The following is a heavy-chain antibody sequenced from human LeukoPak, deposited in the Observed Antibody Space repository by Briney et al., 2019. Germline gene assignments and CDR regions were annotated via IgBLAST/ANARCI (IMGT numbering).Heavy chain of an antibody. V-gene: IGHV4-31*03. D-gene: IGHD3-3*01. CDR2: IYYSGST. CDR1: GGSISSGGYY. Sequence: SQTLSLTCTVSGGSISSGGYYWSWIRQHLGKGLEWIGYIYYSGSTYYNPSLKSRVTISVDTSKNQFSLKLSSVTAADTAVYYCARVGRGSGYSRYYYYYYMDVWGKGTTVTVSS. J-gene: IGHJ6*03. CDR3: ARVGRGSGYSRYYYYYYMDV.